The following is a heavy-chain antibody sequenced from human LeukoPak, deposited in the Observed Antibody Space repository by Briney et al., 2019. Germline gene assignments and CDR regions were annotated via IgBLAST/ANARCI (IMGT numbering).Heavy chain of an antibody. Sequence: SETLSLTCTVSGGSISNYYWGWIRQPPGKGLEWIGSIYYSGNTYYNASLKSQVSISIDTSKNQFSLRFTSVTAADTAVYYCARQTGSGLFILPGGQGTLVTVSS. CDR1: GGSISNYY. J-gene: IGHJ4*02. CDR2: IYYSGNT. V-gene: IGHV4-39*01. D-gene: IGHD3/OR15-3a*01. CDR3: ARQTGSGLFILP.